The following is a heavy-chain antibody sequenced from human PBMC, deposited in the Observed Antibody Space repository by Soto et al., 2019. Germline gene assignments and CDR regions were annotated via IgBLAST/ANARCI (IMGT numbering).Heavy chain of an antibody. CDR1: GFTFSSYG. CDR3: ARGGIADYYSYGMDV. V-gene: IGHV3-33*01. Sequence: QVQLVESGGGVVQPGRSLRLSCAASGFTFSSYGMHWVRQAPGKGLEWVAVIWYDGSNKYYADSVKGRFTISRDNSKNTRYRQMNRLSAEDTAVYYCARGGIADYYSYGMDVWGQGTTVTVSS. J-gene: IGHJ6*02. D-gene: IGHD6-13*01. CDR2: IWYDGSNK.